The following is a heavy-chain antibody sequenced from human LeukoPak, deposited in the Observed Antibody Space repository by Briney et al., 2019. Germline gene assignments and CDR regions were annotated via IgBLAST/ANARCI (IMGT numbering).Heavy chain of an antibody. J-gene: IGHJ5*02. CDR2: IYYSGST. CDR3: ARVSEVYGDWFDP. D-gene: IGHD2-8*01. Sequence: SETLSLTCTVSGGSISSYYWSWIRQPPGQGLEWIGYIYYSGSTNYNPSLKSRVTISVDTSKNQFSLKLSSVTAADTAVYYCARVSEVYGDWFDPWGQGTLVTVSS. V-gene: IGHV4-59*01. CDR1: GGSISSYY.